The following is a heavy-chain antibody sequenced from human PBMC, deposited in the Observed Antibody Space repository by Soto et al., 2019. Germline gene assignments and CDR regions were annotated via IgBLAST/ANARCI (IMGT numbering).Heavy chain of an antibody. CDR2: IQSGGRT. V-gene: IGHV3-66*01. Sequence: EVQLVESGGGLVQPGGSLRLSCAASGFTVSSNYMTWVRQAPGKGLEWVSLIQSGGRTYYAGSVKGRFTISRDNSKNTRFLQMNSLGVEDTAVYYCARDDVHSRGGRCFVVPRDVWGKGTTVTVSS. CDR3: ARDDVHSRGGRCFVVPRDV. J-gene: IGHJ6*04. CDR1: GFTVSSNY. D-gene: IGHD2-15*01.